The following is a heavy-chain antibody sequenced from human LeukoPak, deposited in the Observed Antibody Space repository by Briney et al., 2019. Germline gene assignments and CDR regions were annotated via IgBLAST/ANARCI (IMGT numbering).Heavy chain of an antibody. CDR1: GGTFSSYA. V-gene: IGHV1-18*01. Sequence: ASVKVSCKASGGTFSSYAISWVRQAPGQGLEWMGWISAYNGDSNYAQKLQGRVTMTTDTSTSTAYMELRSLRSDDTALYYCARDFSYWGQGTLVTVSS. CDR2: ISAYNGDS. CDR3: ARDFSY. J-gene: IGHJ4*02.